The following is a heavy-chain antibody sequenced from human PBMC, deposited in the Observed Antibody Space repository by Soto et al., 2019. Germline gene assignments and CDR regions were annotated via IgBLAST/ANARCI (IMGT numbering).Heavy chain of an antibody. CDR3: ATGLVYFGSEY. CDR2: IYYNGNI. Sequence: QVQLQESGPGLVKPLETLSLTCTVPGGSITSYYWSWVRQPPGKGLEWIGYIYYNGNINYNPSLKSRLTISLDTSKNQFSLRLSSVTAADTAVYYCATGLVYFGSEYWGQGTLVTVSS. CDR1: GGSITSYY. J-gene: IGHJ4*02. V-gene: IGHV4-59*01. D-gene: IGHD3-10*01.